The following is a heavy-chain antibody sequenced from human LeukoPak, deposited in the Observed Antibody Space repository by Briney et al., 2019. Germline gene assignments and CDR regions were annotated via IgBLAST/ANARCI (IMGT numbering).Heavy chain of an antibody. Sequence: GGSLRLSCAASGFTVSSNYMSWVRQAPGRGLEWVSVIYSGGSTYYADSVKGRFTISRDNSKNTLFLRMNSLRAGDTAVYYCARGTVTMVDYWGQGTLVTVSS. V-gene: IGHV3-66*01. CDR2: IYSGGST. J-gene: IGHJ4*02. CDR1: GFTVSSNY. D-gene: IGHD3-10*01. CDR3: ARGTVTMVDY.